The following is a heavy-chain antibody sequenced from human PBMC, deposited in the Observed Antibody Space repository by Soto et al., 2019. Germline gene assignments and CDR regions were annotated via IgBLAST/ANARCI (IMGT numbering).Heavy chain of an antibody. Sequence: SETLSLTCPVSGGSFSGYYWSWIRQPPGKGLEWIGEINHSGSTNYNPSLKSRVTISVDTSKNQFSLKLSSVTAADTAVYYCARGRPSLVWFGELSNWFDPWGQGTLVTVS. V-gene: IGHV4-34*01. CDR3: ARGRPSLVWFGELSNWFDP. J-gene: IGHJ5*02. D-gene: IGHD3-10*01. CDR1: GGSFSGYY. CDR2: INHSGST.